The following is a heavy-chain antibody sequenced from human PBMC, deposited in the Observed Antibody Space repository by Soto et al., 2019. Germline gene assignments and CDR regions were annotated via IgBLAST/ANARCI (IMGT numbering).Heavy chain of an antibody. CDR2: INHSGST. D-gene: IGHD1-26*01. Sequence: SETLSLTCAVYSGSFSFYYWSWIRQPPGKGLEWIGEINHSGSTNYNPSLKRRVTISVDTSKNQFSLRLSSVTAADTAIYYCARGEVGGTTACDIWGQVTMVTVSS. V-gene: IGHV4-34*01. CDR3: ARGEVGGTTACDI. J-gene: IGHJ3*02. CDR1: SGSFSFYY.